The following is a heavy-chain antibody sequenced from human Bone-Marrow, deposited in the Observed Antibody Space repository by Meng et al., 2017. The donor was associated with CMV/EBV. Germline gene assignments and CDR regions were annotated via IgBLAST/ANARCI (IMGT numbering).Heavy chain of an antibody. CDR2: IKQDGSEK. J-gene: IGHJ4*02. V-gene: IGHV3-7*01. D-gene: IGHD3-3*01. CDR1: GFTFSSYW. CDR3: ARVQVLEWLSDSFDY. Sequence: GESLKISCAASGFTFSSYWMSWVRQAPGKGLEWVANIKQDGSEKYYVDSVKGRFTISRDNAKNSLYLQMNSLRAEDTAVYYCARVQVLEWLSDSFDYWGQGTLVTVSS.